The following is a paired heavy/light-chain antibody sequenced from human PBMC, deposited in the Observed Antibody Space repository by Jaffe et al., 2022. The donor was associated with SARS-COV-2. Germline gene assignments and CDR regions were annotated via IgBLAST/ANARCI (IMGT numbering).Heavy chain of an antibody. J-gene: IGHJ2*01. Sequence: EVQLLESGGDLVQPGGSLRLSCAASGFTFSSYAMSWVRRAPGKGLEWLSAISDRGDYIYYADSVKGRFTISRDNSRNTLYLQMSSLRAEDTALYYCAKHLVRGEWYFDLWGRGTLVIVSS. CDR2: ISDRGDYI. V-gene: IGHV3-23*01. CDR3: AKHLVRGEWYFDL. D-gene: IGHD6-6*01. CDR1: GFTFSSYA.
Light chain of an antibody. V-gene: IGKV3-20*01. J-gene: IGKJ1*01. CDR1: QSVASSK. Sequence: EVVLTQSPGTLSLSPGERATLACRASQSVASSKLAWYRQRAGQAPSLLISGASSRATGIPDRISGSESGSGTDFTLTISRLEPEDFAVYYCQQYDGRHPTFGQGTKVEIK. CDR2: GAS. CDR3: QQYDGRHPT.